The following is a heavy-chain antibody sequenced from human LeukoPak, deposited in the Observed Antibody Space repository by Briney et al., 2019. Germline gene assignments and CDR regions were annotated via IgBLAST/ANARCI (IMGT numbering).Heavy chain of an antibody. CDR3: ARRYCSGGSCYSDNWFDP. Sequence: SGTLSLTCAVSGGSIKSNNWWSWVRQPPGKGLEWIGEIYHSGSTNYNPSLESRVTVSVDKSKNQFSLDLSSVTAADTAVYYCARRYCSGGSCYSDNWFDPWGQGTLVTVSS. CDR1: GGSIKSNNW. V-gene: IGHV4-4*02. J-gene: IGHJ5*02. CDR2: IYHSGST. D-gene: IGHD2-15*01.